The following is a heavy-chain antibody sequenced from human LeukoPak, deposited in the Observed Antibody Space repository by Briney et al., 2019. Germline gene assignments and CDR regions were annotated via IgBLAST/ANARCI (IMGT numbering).Heavy chain of an antibody. V-gene: IGHV4-39*07. CDR1: GGSISSSSYY. J-gene: IGHJ6*03. Sequence: PSETLSLTCTVSGGSISSSSYYWGWIRQPPGKGLEWIGSVYYSGSTYYNPSLKSRVTISVDTSKNQFSLKLSSVTAADTAVYYCARTPAGTKYYYYYYMDVWGKGTTVTVSS. CDR2: VYYSGST. D-gene: IGHD6-13*01. CDR3: ARTPAGTKYYYYYYMDV.